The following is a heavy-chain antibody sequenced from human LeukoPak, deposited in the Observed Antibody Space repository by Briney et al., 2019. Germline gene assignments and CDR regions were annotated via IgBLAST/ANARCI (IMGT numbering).Heavy chain of an antibody. CDR2: ISFSGNSI. V-gene: IGHV3-48*03. J-gene: IGHJ3*02. D-gene: IGHD2-15*01. CDR3: AKDGGLWVGASDI. CDR1: GFIFNSYE. Sequence: GGSLRLSCGASGFIFNSYEMNWVRQAPGKGLEWVAFISFSGNSIYYADSVKGRFTISRDNSKNTLYLQMNSLRAEDTAVYYCAKDGGLWVGASDIWGQGTMVTVSS.